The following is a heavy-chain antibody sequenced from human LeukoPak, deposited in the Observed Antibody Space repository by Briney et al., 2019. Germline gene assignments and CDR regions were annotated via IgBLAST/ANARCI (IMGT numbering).Heavy chain of an antibody. V-gene: IGHV3-30*02. D-gene: IGHD3-22*01. CDR2: IRYDGSNK. CDR3: ARDPSITMIVVVIRASSAFDI. CDR1: GFTFSSYG. Sequence: GGSLRLSCAASGFTFSSYGMHWVRQAPGKGLEWVAFIRYDGSNKYYADSVKGRFTISRDNSKNTLYLQMNSLRAEDTAVYYCARDPSITMIVVVIRASSAFDIWGQGTMVTVSS. J-gene: IGHJ3*02.